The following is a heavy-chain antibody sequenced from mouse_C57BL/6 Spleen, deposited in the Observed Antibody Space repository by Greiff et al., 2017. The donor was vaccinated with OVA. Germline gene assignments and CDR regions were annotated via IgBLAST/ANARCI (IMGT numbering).Heavy chain of an antibody. Sequence: QVQLQQSGAELAKPGASVKLSCKASGYTFTSYWMHWVKQRPGQGLEWIGYINPSSGYTKSNQKFKDKATLTADKPSSTSYMQLSSLTYEDSAVYYCSRSDYGWFAYWGQGTLVTVSA. CDR3: SRSDYGWFAY. CDR1: GYTFTSYW. D-gene: IGHD2-4*01. J-gene: IGHJ3*01. CDR2: INPSSGYT. V-gene: IGHV1-7*01.